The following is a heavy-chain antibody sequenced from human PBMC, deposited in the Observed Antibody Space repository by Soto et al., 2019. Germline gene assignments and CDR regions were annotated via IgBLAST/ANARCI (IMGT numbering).Heavy chain of an antibody. D-gene: IGHD3-22*01. Sequence: QVQLQESGPGLVKPSETLSLACTVSGASISTYYYSWIRQAPGKALEWIGYIYYTGITNYNPSLESRVNISQDTSKNQLSLTMTSVTAADTAVYYCAITRVENHYYGGRDVWGQGTTVTVSS. CDR3: AITRVENHYYGGRDV. CDR2: IYYTGIT. J-gene: IGHJ6*02. V-gene: IGHV4-59*03. CDR1: GASISTYY.